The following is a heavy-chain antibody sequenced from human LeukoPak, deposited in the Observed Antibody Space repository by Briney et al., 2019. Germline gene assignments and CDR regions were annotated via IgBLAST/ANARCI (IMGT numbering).Heavy chain of an antibody. CDR3: ARYDGRDGYNEYYYYGMDV. J-gene: IGHJ6*02. Sequence: PGGSLRLSCAASGFTFNSYSMNWVRQAPGKGLEWVSYISSGSSTMYYADSVKGRFTISRDNAKNSLYLQMNSLRAEDTAVYYCARYDGRDGYNEYYYYGMDVWGQGTTVTVSS. D-gene: IGHD5-24*01. CDR1: GFTFNSYS. CDR2: ISSGSSTM. V-gene: IGHV3-48*01.